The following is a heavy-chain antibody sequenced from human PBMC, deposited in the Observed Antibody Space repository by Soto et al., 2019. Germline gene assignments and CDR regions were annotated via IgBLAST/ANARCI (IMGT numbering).Heavy chain of an antibody. Sequence: PWGSLRISCASSVFTFSIYAMSWVRQAPGKGLEWVSTISAGGGTTYYADSVKGRFTISRDNSKNTLHLQMNSLRAEDTAVYYCAKPGPTGTTGRTNPWFDSWGQGTMVTVSS. CDR3: AKPGPTGTTGRTNPWFDS. J-gene: IGHJ5*01. CDR2: ISAGGGTT. V-gene: IGHV3-23*01. CDR1: VFTFSIYA. D-gene: IGHD1-7*01.